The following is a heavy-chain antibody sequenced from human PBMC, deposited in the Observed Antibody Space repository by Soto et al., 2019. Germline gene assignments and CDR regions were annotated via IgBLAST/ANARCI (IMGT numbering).Heavy chain of an antibody. V-gene: IGHV1-2*02. Sequence: ASVKVSCKASGYTFTGYYMHWVRQAPGQGLEWMGWINPNSGGTNYAQKFQGRVTMTRDTSISTAYMELSRLRSDDTAVYYCARVPELRDYYDSSPYTFENWFDPWGQGTLVTVSS. CDR2: INPNSGGT. CDR3: ARVPELRDYYDSSPYTFENWFDP. CDR1: GYTFTGYY. D-gene: IGHD3-22*01. J-gene: IGHJ5*02.